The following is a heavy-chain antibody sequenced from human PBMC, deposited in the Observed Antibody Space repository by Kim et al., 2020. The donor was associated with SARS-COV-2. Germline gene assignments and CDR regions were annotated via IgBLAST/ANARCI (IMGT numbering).Heavy chain of an antibody. D-gene: IGHD3-9*01. Sequence: GGSLRLSCEVSGLTFSSFWMSWVRQTPGKGLEWVANINEDGRAMRYVDSVKGRFTVSRDNAKNLVYLQMSNLRADDTAVYYCTGETSYFDHWGQGALVTVSS. V-gene: IGHV3-7*01. CDR3: TGETSYFDH. CDR1: GLTFSSFW. J-gene: IGHJ4*02. CDR2: INEDGRAM.